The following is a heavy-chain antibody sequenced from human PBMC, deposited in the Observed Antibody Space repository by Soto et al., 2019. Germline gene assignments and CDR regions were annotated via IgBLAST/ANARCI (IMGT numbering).Heavy chain of an antibody. V-gene: IGHV4-59*01. CDR1: GGAIKDYY. Sequence: QVQLQESGPGLVESSETLSLTCSISGGAIKDYYWSWIRQFPGKGLEWIGYFYSFGPSRYNPALGSRVTISLDTSDREYSLRLSSVTAADTAVYYCATGRYSYGSEYWGQGALVIVSS. CDR3: ATGRYSYGSEY. D-gene: IGHD3-10*01. CDR2: FYSFGPS. J-gene: IGHJ4*02.